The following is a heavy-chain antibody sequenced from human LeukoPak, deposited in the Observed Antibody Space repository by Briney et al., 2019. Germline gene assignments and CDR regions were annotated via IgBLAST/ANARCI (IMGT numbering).Heavy chain of an antibody. J-gene: IGHJ6*03. Sequence: GASVKVSCKAFGYTFTGYWMHWVRQAPGKGLEWMGGFDPEDGETIYAQEFQGRVTITRDTSASTAYMELSSLRSEDMAVYYCARDGSRGSFGYYYYYMGVWGKGTTVTVSS. CDR2: FDPEDGET. V-gene: IGHV1-24*01. CDR1: GYTFTGYW. D-gene: IGHD1-26*01. CDR3: ARDGSRGSFGYYYYYMGV.